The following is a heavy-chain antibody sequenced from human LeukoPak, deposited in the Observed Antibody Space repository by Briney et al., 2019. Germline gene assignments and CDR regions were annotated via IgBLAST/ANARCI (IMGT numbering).Heavy chain of an antibody. CDR1: GGSISSYY. CDR2: INTSGST. D-gene: IGHD6-25*01. J-gene: IGHJ5*02. CDR3: AREGGDPRWLDP. Sequence: SETLSLTCTVSGGSISSYYWTWIRQSAGKGLEWIGRINTSGSTNYNPSLRSRVTMSVNTSKNQFSLNLTSVTAADTAVYSCAREGGDPRWLDPWGQGTLVTVSS. V-gene: IGHV4-4*07.